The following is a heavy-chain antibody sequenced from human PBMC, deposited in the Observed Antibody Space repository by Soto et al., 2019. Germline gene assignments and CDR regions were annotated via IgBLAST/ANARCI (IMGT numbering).Heavy chain of an antibody. D-gene: IGHD3-3*01. CDR1: GYTFTSYQ. V-gene: IGHV1-46*01. Sequence: QMQLVQSGAEVKKPGASVKVSCKASGYTFTSYQMHWVRQAPGQGLEWMGIINPSGGRITYAPRFQGRGKVDRDNSTKPGYLGVRNPETEGPAVKYLAPDGPPTTSGVGPSYTMDVWGQGTTVTVS. CDR2: INPSGGRI. J-gene: IGHJ6*02. CDR3: APDGPPTTSGVGPSYTMDV.